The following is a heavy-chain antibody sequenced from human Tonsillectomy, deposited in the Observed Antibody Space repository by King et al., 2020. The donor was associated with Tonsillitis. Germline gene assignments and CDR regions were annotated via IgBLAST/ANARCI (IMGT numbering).Heavy chain of an antibody. CDR1: GFTFDDYA. CDR3: AKDILEYYYYHAMDV. V-gene: IGHV3-9*01. D-gene: IGHD2-15*01. Sequence: VQLVQSGGGLVQPGRSLRLSCAASGFTFDDYAMHWVRQPPGKGLEWVSGISWNSGSIGYADSVKGRFTISRDNAKNSLYLQMNSLRAEDTALYYCAKDILEYYYYHAMDVWGQGTTVTVSS. J-gene: IGHJ6*02. CDR2: ISWNSGSI.